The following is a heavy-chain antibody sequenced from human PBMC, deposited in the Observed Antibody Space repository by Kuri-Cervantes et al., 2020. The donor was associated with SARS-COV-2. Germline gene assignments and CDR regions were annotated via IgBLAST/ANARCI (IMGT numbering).Heavy chain of an antibody. CDR1: GGSINTDS. CDR2: IYYSGTT. J-gene: IGHJ6*02. CDR3: ARASPYYYYYYGMDV. V-gene: IGHV4-59*12. Sequence: SETLSLTCIVSGGSINTDSWAWIRQAPGKGLEWIGTIYYSGTTNYHPSLGSRVTISVDTSKNQFSLKLSSVTAADTAVYYCARASPYYYYYYGMDVWGQGTTVTVSS.